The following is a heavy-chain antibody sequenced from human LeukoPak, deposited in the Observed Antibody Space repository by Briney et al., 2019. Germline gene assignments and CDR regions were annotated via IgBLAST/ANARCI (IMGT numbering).Heavy chain of an antibody. J-gene: IGHJ4*02. CDR3: AREYGGNSGYYFDY. V-gene: IGHV3-30-3*01. D-gene: IGHD2-21*02. CDR2: ISYDGSNK. CDR1: GFTFSSYA. Sequence: GGSLRLSCAASGFTFSSYAMHWVRQAPGKGLEWVAVISYDGSNKYYADSVKGRFTISRDNAKNSLYLQMNSLRAEDTAVYYCAREYGGNSGYYFDYWGQGTLVTVSS.